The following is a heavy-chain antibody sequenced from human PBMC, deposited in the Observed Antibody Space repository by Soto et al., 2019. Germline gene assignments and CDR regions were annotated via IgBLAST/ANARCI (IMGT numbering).Heavy chain of an antibody. CDR2: MNEDANTK. D-gene: IGHD1-20*01. Sequence: GGSLRLSCEVSGFSFKTYWMSWVRPAPEKGPEWLANMNEDANTKYYVDSVKGRFTILGESAGKSLFLKMASRRAEDTAVYFCAAYNTSRHAAFDIWGRGTLVTVSS. CDR3: AAYNTSRHAAFDI. CDR1: GFSFKTYW. V-gene: IGHV3-7*01. J-gene: IGHJ3*02.